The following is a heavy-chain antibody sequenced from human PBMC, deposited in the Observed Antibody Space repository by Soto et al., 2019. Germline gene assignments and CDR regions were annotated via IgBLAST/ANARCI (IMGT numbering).Heavy chain of an antibody. D-gene: IGHD6-6*01. CDR3: SRVEYVTSSPIG. V-gene: IGHV3-73*01. CDR2: IRTKSNGYAT. Sequence: LRVSWAAAGCTFGGSAIYWVRPASGKGLEWVARIRTKSNGYATTYAASVKGRFTISRDDSKNMAYLQMNGLKTEDTAMYYCSRVEYVTSSPIGWGQGTLVTVSS. CDR1: GCTFGGSA. J-gene: IGHJ4*02.